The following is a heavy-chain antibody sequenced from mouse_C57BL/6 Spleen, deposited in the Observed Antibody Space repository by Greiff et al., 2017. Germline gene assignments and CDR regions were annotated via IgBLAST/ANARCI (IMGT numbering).Heavy chain of an antibody. Sequence: VQLQQSGAELVKPGASVKLSCTASGFNIKDYYMHWVKQRTEQGLEWIGRIDPADGDTKYAPKFQGKATVTAATSSNTAYLQLSSLTSEDTAVYSCARRDYTDYFDYWGQGTTLTVSS. CDR1: GFNIKDYY. D-gene: IGHD2-12*01. J-gene: IGHJ2*01. V-gene: IGHV14-2*01. CDR3: ARRDYTDYFDY. CDR2: IDPADGDT.